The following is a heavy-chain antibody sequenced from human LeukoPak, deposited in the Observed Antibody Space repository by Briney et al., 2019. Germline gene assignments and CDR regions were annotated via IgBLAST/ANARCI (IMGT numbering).Heavy chain of an antibody. Sequence: GGSLRLSCAASGFTFSTYAMSRVPQTPEKGLEWVSAISDTGGNTFYADSVKGRFTISRDNSKNTLYLQMNSLRAEDTAIYYCAKGRTNDYWGQGTLVTVSS. V-gene: IGHV3-23*01. CDR2: ISDTGGNT. CDR3: AKGRTNDY. CDR1: GFTFSTYA. J-gene: IGHJ4*02. D-gene: IGHD1/OR15-1a*01.